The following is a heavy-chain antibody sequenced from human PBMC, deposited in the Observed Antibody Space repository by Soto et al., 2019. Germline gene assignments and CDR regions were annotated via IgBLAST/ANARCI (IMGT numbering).Heavy chain of an antibody. J-gene: IGHJ3*02. D-gene: IGHD1-26*01. CDR2: ISWNSGSI. V-gene: IGHV3-9*01. CDR1: GFTFDDYA. CDR3: ASRADDDAFDI. Sequence: EVQLVESGGGLVQPGRSLRLSCAASGFTFDDYAMHWVRRAPGKGLEWVSGISWNSGSIGYADSVKGRFTISRDNAKNSLYLQMNSLRAEDTALYYCASRADDDAFDIWGQGTMVTVSS.